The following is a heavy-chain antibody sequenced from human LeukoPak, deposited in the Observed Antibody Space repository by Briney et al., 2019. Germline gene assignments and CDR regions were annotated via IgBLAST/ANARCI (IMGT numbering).Heavy chain of an antibody. J-gene: IGHJ6*02. Sequence: PSETLSLTCTVSGGSISSYYWSWIRQPAGKGLEWIGRIYTSGSTNYNPSLKSRVTISVDTSKNQFSLKLSSVTAADTAVYYCARGRVKYSSSWYPDYYYYYGMDVWGQGTTVTVSS. CDR1: GGSISSYY. CDR3: ARGRVKYSSSWYPDYYYYYGMDV. CDR2: IYTSGST. D-gene: IGHD6-13*01. V-gene: IGHV4-4*07.